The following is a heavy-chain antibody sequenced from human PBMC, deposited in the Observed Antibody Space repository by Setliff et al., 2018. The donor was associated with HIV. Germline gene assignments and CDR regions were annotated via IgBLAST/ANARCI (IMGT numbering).Heavy chain of an antibody. CDR3: ARGGTYYHDSSGYVKSALDCFDV. V-gene: IGHV4-39*07. J-gene: IGHJ3*01. Sequence: SETLSLTCTVSGGSISIGGYYWGWIRQPPGKRLEWIGSIYHSGSTYYNPALKSRVTISVDMSKNQFSLKLNSVTAPDTAGYQCARGGTYYHDSSGYVKSALDCFDVWGQGTMVTVSS. CDR1: GGSISIGGYY. D-gene: IGHD3-22*01. CDR2: IYHSGST.